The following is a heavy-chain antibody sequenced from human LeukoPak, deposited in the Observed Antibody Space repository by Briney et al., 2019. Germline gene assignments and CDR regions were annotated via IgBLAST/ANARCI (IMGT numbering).Heavy chain of an antibody. Sequence: PSETLSLTCTVPGYSISSGYYWGWIRQPPGKGPEWIGSIYHSGSTYYNPSLKSRVTISVDTSKNQFSLKLSSVTAADTAAYYCARIRFLEWLSPDCFDYWGQGTLVTVSS. CDR1: GYSISSGYY. D-gene: IGHD3-3*01. J-gene: IGHJ4*02. V-gene: IGHV4-38-2*02. CDR3: ARIRFLEWLSPDCFDY. CDR2: IYHSGST.